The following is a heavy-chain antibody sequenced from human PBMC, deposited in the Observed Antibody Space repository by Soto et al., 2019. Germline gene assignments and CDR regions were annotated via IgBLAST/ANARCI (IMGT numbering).Heavy chain of an antibody. J-gene: IGHJ4*02. Sequence: PSETLSLTCTVSGGSISSGDYYWSWIRQPPGKGLEWIGNIYYSGSTYYNPSLKSPVTISVDRSKNQFSLKLSSVTAADTAVYYCAAGGGLPRYYWGQGTLVTVSS. CDR2: IYYSGST. CDR1: GGSISSGDYY. D-gene: IGHD5-12*01. CDR3: AAGGGLPRYY. V-gene: IGHV4-30-4*01.